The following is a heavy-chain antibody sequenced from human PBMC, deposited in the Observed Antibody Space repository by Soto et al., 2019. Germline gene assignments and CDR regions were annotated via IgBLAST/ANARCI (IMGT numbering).Heavy chain of an antibody. Sequence: EVHLVESGGGLVQPGGSLRLSCAASGFTFSNYWMTWVRQAPGKGLEWVANINPDGGAKSYVDSVKGRFTLSRDNAKNSLYLQMSSLRAEDTAVYYCAKAFYNGNSDFGYWGQGTRVTVSS. J-gene: IGHJ4*02. D-gene: IGHD3-10*01. CDR1: GFTFSNYW. V-gene: IGHV3-7*05. CDR3: AKAFYNGNSDFGY. CDR2: INPDGGAK.